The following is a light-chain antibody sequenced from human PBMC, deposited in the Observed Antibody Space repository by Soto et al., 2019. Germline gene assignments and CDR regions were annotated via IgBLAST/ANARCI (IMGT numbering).Light chain of an antibody. Sequence: EVVFTQSPATLSLSPGERATLSCRASESIGNYLAWYQQKLGQAPKLLIYDASHRAIGIPCRFSGDGSGTDFTLTISSLEPDDFAVYYCQWRSDWPPRLTVGGGTKVEIK. V-gene: IGKV3-11*01. CDR2: DAS. J-gene: IGKJ4*01. CDR1: ESIGNY. CDR3: QWRSDWPPRLT.